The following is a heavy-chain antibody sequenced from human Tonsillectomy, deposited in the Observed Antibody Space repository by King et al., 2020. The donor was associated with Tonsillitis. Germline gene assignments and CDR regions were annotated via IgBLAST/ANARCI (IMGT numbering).Heavy chain of an antibody. CDR2: IYPDDSDT. J-gene: IGHJ5*02. CDR1: GYSFTSYW. Sequence: QLVQSEAEVKKAGGALKISCKGSGYSFTSYWIAWVRQMPGKGLEWMGIIYPDDSDTRYSPSFQGQVTFSADKSINTAYVQWSSLTASDTAIYYCARQGVGGTNWFAPWGQGTPVTVSS. V-gene: IGHV5-51*01. D-gene: IGHD1-26*01. CDR3: ARQGVGGTNWFAP.